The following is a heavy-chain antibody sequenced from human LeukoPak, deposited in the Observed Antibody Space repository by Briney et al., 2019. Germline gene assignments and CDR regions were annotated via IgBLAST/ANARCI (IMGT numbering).Heavy chain of an antibody. V-gene: IGHV3-7*01. Sequence: GGSLRLSCAASGFTFSSYWMSWVRQAPGKGLEWVANIKQDGSEKYYVDSVEGRFTISRDNAKNSLYLQMNSLRAEDTAVYYCAREARRDGYNYYYYYMDVWGKGTTVTVSS. CDR2: IKQDGSEK. J-gene: IGHJ6*03. D-gene: IGHD5-24*01. CDR1: GFTFSSYW. CDR3: AREARRDGYNYYYYYMDV.